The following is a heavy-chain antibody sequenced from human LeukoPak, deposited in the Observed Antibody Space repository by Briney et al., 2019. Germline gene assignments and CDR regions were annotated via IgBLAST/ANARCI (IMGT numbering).Heavy chain of an antibody. CDR1: GGSISSYY. V-gene: IGHV4-4*09. J-gene: IGHJ5*02. CDR2: IYASGAT. CDR3: ARHSSVVRGWFDP. Sequence: PSETLSLTCTVSGGSISSYYWSWIRQPPGKGLEWVGYIYASGATNYNGYLKSRVTISVDTSKNQFSLKLSSVTAADTAVYYCARHSSVVRGWFDPWGQGTLVTVSS. D-gene: IGHD2-15*01.